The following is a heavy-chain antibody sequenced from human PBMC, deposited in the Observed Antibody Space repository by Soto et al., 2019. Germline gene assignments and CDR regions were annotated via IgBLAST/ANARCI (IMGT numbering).Heavy chain of an antibody. Sequence: SETLSLTCTVSGGSISSGDYYWSWIRQPPGKGLEWIGYIYYSGSTYYNPSLKSRVTISVDTSKNQFSLKLSSVTAADMAVYYCARVGPDCTNGVCLTFFLDYWGEGTLVTV. D-gene: IGHD2-8*01. J-gene: IGHJ4*02. V-gene: IGHV4-30-4*01. CDR1: GGSISSGDYY. CDR3: ARVGPDCTNGVCLTFFLDY. CDR2: IYYSGST.